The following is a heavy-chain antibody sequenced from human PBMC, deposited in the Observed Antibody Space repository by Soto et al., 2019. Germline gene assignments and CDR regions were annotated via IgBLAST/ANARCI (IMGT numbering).Heavy chain of an antibody. D-gene: IGHD1-7*01. Sequence: QVQLVQSGAEVKKPGSSVKVSCKASGGTFSSYAISWVRQAPGQGLEWMGGIIPIFGTANYAQKFQGRVTITADKSTSTAYMELSSLRSENTAVYYCARNALELPRNHYYGMDVWGQGTTVTVSS. CDR1: GGTFSSYA. J-gene: IGHJ6*02. CDR3: ARNALELPRNHYYGMDV. V-gene: IGHV1-69*06. CDR2: IIPIFGTA.